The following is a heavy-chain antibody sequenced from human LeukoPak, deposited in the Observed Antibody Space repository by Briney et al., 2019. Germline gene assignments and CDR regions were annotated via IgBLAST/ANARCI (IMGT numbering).Heavy chain of an antibody. V-gene: IGHV3-30-3*01. CDR1: GFTFSSYA. Sequence: SGGSLRLSCAASGFTFSSYAMHWVRQAPGKGLEWVAVISYDGSNKYYADSVKGRFTISRDNSKNTLYLQMNSLRAEDTAVYCCARDSLDYGGNSGDVLDIWGQGTMVTVSS. CDR2: ISYDGSNK. J-gene: IGHJ3*02. CDR3: ARDSLDYGGNSGDVLDI. D-gene: IGHD4-23*01.